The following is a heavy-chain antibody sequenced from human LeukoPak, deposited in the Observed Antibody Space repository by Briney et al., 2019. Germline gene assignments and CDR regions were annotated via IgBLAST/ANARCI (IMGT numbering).Heavy chain of an antibody. D-gene: IGHD6-19*01. V-gene: IGHV4-34*01. CDR1: GGSISTYH. J-gene: IGHJ4*02. Sequence: PSETLSLTCAVYGGSISTYHWNWIRQSPGKGLEWIGEINHSGSTNYNPSLKSRVTISVDTSKNQFSLKLSSVTAADTAVYYCAGILVAGTVDYWGQGTLVTVSS. CDR3: AGILVAGTVDY. CDR2: INHSGST.